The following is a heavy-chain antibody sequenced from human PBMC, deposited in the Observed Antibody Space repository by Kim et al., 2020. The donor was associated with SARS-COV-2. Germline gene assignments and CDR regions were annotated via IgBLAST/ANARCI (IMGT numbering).Heavy chain of an antibody. CDR3: ARFTMVRGNYYYGMDV. D-gene: IGHD3-10*01. CDR2: ISSSSSYI. J-gene: IGHJ6*02. V-gene: IGHV3-21*01. CDR1: GFTFSSYS. Sequence: GGSLRLSCAASGFTFSSYSMNWVRQAPGKGLEWVSSISSSSSYIYYADSVKGRFTISRDNAKNSLYLQMNSLRAEDTAVYYCARFTMVRGNYYYGMDVWGQGTTVTVSS.